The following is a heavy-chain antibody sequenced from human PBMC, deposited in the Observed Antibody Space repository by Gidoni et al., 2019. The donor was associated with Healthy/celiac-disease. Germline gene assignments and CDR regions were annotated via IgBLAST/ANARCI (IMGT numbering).Heavy chain of an antibody. CDR1: GGSISSGGYY. CDR3: ARDSDDSSGWYYFDY. V-gene: IGHV4-31*03. CDR2: IYYSGST. D-gene: IGHD6-19*01. J-gene: IGHJ4*02. Sequence: QVQLQESGPGLVKPSQTLSLTCTVSGGSISSGGYYWSWLRQHPGKGLEWIGYIYYSGSTYYNPSLKSRVTISVDTSKNQFSLKLSSVTAADTAVYYCARDSDDSSGWYYFDYWGQGTLVTVSS.